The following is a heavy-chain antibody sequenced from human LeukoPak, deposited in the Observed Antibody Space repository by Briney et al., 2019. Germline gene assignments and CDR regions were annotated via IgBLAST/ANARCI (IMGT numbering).Heavy chain of an antibody. CDR1: GFTFSSYA. CDR3: AKDIVVAGYYGMDV. D-gene: IGHD2-21*01. V-gene: IGHV3-23*01. J-gene: IGHJ6*02. Sequence: PGGSLRLSCAASGFTFSSYAMSWVRQASGKGLEWGSSIRTNGGSTYYADSVKGRFTISRDNSKNRLYLQMISLGAEDTAVYYCAKDIVVAGYYGMDVWGQGTTVTVSS. CDR2: IRTNGGST.